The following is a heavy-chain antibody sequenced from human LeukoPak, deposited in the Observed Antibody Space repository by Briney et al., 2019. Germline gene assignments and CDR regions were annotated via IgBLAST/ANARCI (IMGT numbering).Heavy chain of an antibody. Sequence: SQTLSLTCAVSGGSISSGGYSWSWIRQPPGKGLEWIGYIYQSGSTYYNPSLKSRVTISVDRSKNQFSLKLSSVTAADTAVYYCASGGILDYYYYYGMDVWGQGTTVTVSS. CDR3: ASGGILDYYYYYGMDV. CDR2: IYQSGST. D-gene: IGHD4-23*01. J-gene: IGHJ6*02. CDR1: GGSISSGGYS. V-gene: IGHV4-30-2*01.